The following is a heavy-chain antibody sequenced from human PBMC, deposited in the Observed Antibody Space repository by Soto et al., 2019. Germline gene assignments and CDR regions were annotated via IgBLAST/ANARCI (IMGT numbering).Heavy chain of an antibody. CDR2: IYQSGST. V-gene: IGHV4-4*02. CDR1: GGAISSSKW. D-gene: IGHD6-13*01. CDR3: ASASATIAAAAIFDY. Sequence: QVQLQESGPGLVKPSGTLSLTCAVSGGAISSSKWWSWVRQPPGKGLEWIGEIYQSGSTNYNPSLESRVRXPXXXSXXQFSLKLTSVSAADTAVYYCASASATIAAAAIFDYWGQGTLVTVSS. J-gene: IGHJ4*02.